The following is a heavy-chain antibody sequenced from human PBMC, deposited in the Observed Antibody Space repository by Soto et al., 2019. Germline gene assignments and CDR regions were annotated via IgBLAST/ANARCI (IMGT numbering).Heavy chain of an antibody. J-gene: IGHJ4*02. V-gene: IGHV1-8*01. CDR3: ARADYYDRSGYLLPCGY. CDR1: GYTFTSYD. CDR2: MNPNSGNT. D-gene: IGHD3-22*01. Sequence: QVQLVQSEAEVKKPGASVKVSCKASGYTFTSYDINWVRKATGQGLEWMGWMNPNSGNTGYAQKFQGRVTMTRNTSISTAYMELSSLRSEDTAVYYCARADYYDRSGYLLPCGYWGQGTLVTVSS.